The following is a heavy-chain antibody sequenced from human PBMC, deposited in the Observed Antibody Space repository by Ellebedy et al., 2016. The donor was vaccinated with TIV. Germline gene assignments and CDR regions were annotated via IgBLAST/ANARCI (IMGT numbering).Heavy chain of an antibody. CDR1: GFTFSSYS. D-gene: IGHD5-18*01. J-gene: IGHJ3*02. CDR3: ARGADTTMVWGALDI. Sequence: PGGSLRLSCAASGFTFSSYSMNWVRQAPGRGLEWVSTISSSSSYIYYADSVKGRFTISRDNVKNSLYLQMNSLRAEDTAVYYCARGADTTMVWGALDIWGQGTVVTVSS. V-gene: IGHV3-21*01. CDR2: ISSSSSYI.